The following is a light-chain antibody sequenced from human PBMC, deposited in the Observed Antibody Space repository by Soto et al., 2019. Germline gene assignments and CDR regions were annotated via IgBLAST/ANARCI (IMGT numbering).Light chain of an antibody. J-gene: IGKJ1*01. CDR1: QSINRW. CDR3: QHYDSYPWT. V-gene: IGKV1-5*01. Sequence: TPSPYILSASVGDRVTLTCRASQSINRWLAWFQQKPGKAPKLLIFGASNLESGVPSRFSGSGSGTEFTLTINSLQPEDFATYFCQHYDSYPWTFGQGTKVDIK. CDR2: GAS.